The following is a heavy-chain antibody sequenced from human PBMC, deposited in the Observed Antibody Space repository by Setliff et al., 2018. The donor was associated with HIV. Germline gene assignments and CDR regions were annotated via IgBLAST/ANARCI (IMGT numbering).Heavy chain of an antibody. CDR3: ARSNPGITAGLLAY. V-gene: IGHV4-4*07. CDR2: IYTTGGT. CDR1: GVSIPTNY. J-gene: IGHJ4*02. D-gene: IGHD6-13*01. Sequence: SETLSLTCNISGVSIPTNYWNWIRQPAGKGLEWIGRIYTTGGTNYNPALNSRVTMSIDTSKNQISLKLNSVTAADTATYYCARSNPGITAGLLAYWGPGTLVTVS.